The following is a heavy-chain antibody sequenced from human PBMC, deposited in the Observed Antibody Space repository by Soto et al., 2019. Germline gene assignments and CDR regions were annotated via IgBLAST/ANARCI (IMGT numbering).Heavy chain of an antibody. V-gene: IGHV5-10-1*01. Sequence: PRESLKISCKGSGYSFTSYWISWVLQMPGKGLEWMGRIDPSDSYTNYSPSFQGHVTISADKSISTAYLQWSSLKASDTAMYYCSILIIGAPQTSMDFWGQGIIVTV. CDR3: SILIIGAPQTSMDF. CDR2: IDPSDSYT. CDR1: GYSFTSYW. J-gene: IGHJ6*02. D-gene: IGHD6-6*01.